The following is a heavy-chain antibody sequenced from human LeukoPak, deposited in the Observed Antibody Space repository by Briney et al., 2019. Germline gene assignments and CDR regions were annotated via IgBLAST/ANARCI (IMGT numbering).Heavy chain of an antibody. J-gene: IGHJ4*02. CDR2: IKQDGSEK. CDR3: ARDLDWNGYYFDY. CDR1: GFTFSSYW. V-gene: IGHV3-7*01. Sequence: GGSLRLFCAASGFTFSSYWMSWVRQAPGKGLEWVANIKQDGSEKYYVDSVKGRFTISRDNAKNSLYLQMNSLRAEDTAVYYCARDLDWNGYYFDYWGQGTLVTVSS. D-gene: IGHD1-1*01.